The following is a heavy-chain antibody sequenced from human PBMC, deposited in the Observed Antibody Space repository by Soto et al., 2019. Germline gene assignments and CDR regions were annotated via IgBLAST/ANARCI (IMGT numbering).Heavy chain of an antibody. J-gene: IGHJ6*02. V-gene: IGHV3-7*05. Sequence: EVQLVESGGGLVQPGGSLRLSCAASGFTFSSYWMSWVRQAPGKGLEWVANINQDGSEKFYVDSVKGRFTISRDNAKKSLYLQMNTLRVEDTAVYYCARDGSSSWYSYYYNGMDVWGLGTTVTVSS. CDR3: ARDGSSSWYSYYYNGMDV. D-gene: IGHD6-13*01. CDR1: GFTFSSYW. CDR2: INQDGSEK.